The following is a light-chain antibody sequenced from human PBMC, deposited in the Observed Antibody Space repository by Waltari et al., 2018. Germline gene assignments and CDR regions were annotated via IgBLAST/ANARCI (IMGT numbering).Light chain of an antibody. CDR2: YDS. Sequence: SYMLTQPPSVSVAPGKAARITCGGNSIGSRSAHWYQQKPGQAPVLVIYYDSDRPSGIPERISGSKSGNTATLTISRVEAGDEAAYYCQLWESGSDRVVFGGGTKLTVL. V-gene: IGLV3-21*01. CDR1: SIGSRS. J-gene: IGLJ2*01. CDR3: QLWESGSDRVV.